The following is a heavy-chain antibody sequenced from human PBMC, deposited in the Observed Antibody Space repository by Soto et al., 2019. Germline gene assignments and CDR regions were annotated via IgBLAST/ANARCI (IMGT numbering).Heavy chain of an antibody. D-gene: IGHD3-10*01. CDR3: TTEVSWAATDTGSFEY. J-gene: IGHJ4*02. V-gene: IGHV3-15*01. CDR1: GLTFNNAW. CDR2: VKSKTYGETT. Sequence: VGSLRLSCAASGLTFNNAWMTWVRLAPGKGLEWVGRVKSKTYGETTDYAAPVKGRFSISRDDSKTTIYLQMNSLKTEDTAVYYCTTEVSWAATDTGSFEYWGQGALVTVSS.